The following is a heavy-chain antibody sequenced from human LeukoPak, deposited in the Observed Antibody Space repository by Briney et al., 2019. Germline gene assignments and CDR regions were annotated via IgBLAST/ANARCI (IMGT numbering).Heavy chain of an antibody. V-gene: IGHV3-74*01. D-gene: IGHD6-19*01. CDR2: INTDGSST. Sequence: PGGSLRLSCAASGFTFSSYWMHWVRHAPGKGLVWVSRINTDGSSTSYTESVKGRFTISRDNAKNTLYLQMNSLRAEDTAVYYCARLRGYSSGWYYFDYWGQGTLVTVSS. J-gene: IGHJ4*02. CDR3: ARLRGYSSGWYYFDY. CDR1: GFTFSSYW.